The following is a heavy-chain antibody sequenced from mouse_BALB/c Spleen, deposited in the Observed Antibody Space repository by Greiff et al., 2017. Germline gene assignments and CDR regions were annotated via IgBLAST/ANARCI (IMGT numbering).Heavy chain of an antibody. CDR2: INSDGGGT. CDR3: ARRNGSFAWFGL. V-gene: IGHV5-2*01. D-gene: IGHD1-1*01. CDR1: EYEFPSHD. J-gene: IGHJ3*01. Sequence: EVQVVESGAGLVQPGESLKLSCESNEYEFPSHDMSWVRKTPEKRLELVAAINSDGGGTYYQDNMERRFIISRDNTTKTLYLQMSSLRSEDTAFYYCARRNGSFAWFGLWGQRTLVTVSA.